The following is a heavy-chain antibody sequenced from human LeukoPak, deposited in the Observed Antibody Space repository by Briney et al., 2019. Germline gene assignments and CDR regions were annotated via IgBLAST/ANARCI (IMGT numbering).Heavy chain of an antibody. D-gene: IGHD3-9*01. CDR1: GYSISSGYY. J-gene: IGHJ3*02. V-gene: IGHV4-38-2*02. CDR2: INHSGST. Sequence: SETLSLNCTVSGYSISSGYYWSWIRQPPGKGLKWIGEINHSGSTNYNPSLKSRVTISVDTSKNQFSLKLGSVTAADTAVYYCARLPVLQYFDWFPPRSDAFDIWGQGTMVTVSS. CDR3: ARLPVLQYFDWFPPRSDAFDI.